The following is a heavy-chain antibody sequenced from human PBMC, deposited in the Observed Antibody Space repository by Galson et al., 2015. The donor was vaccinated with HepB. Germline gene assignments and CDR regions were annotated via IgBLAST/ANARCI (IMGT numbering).Heavy chain of an antibody. CDR3: AKDGGALAAAGHDWYYGMDV. D-gene: IGHD6-13*01. J-gene: IGHJ6*02. V-gene: IGHV3-9*01. CDR1: GFTFSSYG. Sequence: SLRLSCAASGFTFSSYGMHWVRQAPGKGLEWVSGISWNSGSIGYADSVKGRFTISRDNAKNSLYLQMNSLRAEDTALYYCAKDGGALAAAGHDWYYGMDVWGQGTTVTVSS. CDR2: ISWNSGSI.